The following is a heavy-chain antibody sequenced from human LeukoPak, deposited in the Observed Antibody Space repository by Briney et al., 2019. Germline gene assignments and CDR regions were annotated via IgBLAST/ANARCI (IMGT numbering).Heavy chain of an antibody. V-gene: IGHV3-23*01. CDR2: INNSGGST. D-gene: IGHD3-16*01. CDR1: GFTFSSYG. CDR3: ARHPSLNY. Sequence: QSGGSLRLSCAASGFTFSSYGMSWVRQAPGKGLEWVSVINNSGGSTYYADSVKGRFTISRDNSKNTLYLQMNSLRAEDTAVYYCARHPSLNYWGQGTLVTVST. J-gene: IGHJ4*02.